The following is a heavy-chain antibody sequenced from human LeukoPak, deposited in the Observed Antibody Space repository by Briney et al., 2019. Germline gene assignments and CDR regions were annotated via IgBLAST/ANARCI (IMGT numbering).Heavy chain of an antibody. V-gene: IGHV1-69*13. CDR2: IIPIFGTA. D-gene: IGHD3-10*01. J-gene: IGHJ4*02. CDR1: GGTFSSYA. CDR3: AREQSQSYYGSGSYYD. Sequence: SVKVSCKASGGTFSSYAISWVRQAPGQGLEWMGGIIPIFGTANYAQKFQGRVTITADESTSTAYMELSSLRSEDTTVYYCAREQSQSYYGSGSYYDWGQGTLVTVSS.